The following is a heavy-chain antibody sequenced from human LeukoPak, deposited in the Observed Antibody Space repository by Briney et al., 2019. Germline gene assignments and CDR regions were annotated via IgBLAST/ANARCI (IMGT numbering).Heavy chain of an antibody. V-gene: IGHV4-4*07. J-gene: IGHJ3*02. CDR3: AKSNGYGLVDI. D-gene: IGHD3-10*01. CDR1: GGSISSYY. Sequence: SETLSLTCTVSGGSISSYYWSWIRQPAGKGLGWIGRIYTSGSTNYNPSLKSRVTMSVDTSKNQFSLKLNSVTAADTAVYYCAKSNGYGLVDIWGQGTMVTVSS. CDR2: IYTSGST.